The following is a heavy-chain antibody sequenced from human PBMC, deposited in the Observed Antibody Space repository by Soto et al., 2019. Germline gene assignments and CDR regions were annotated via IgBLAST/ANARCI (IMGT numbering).Heavy chain of an antibody. D-gene: IGHD2-21*02. CDR2: ISSSSSTI. V-gene: IGHV3-48*01. J-gene: IGHJ5*02. Sequence: PGGSLRLSCAASGFTFSSYVMSWVRQAPGKGLEWVSYISSSSSTIYYADSVKGRFTISRDNAKNSLYLQMNSLRAEDTAVYYCARDLPLVGSDGWFDPWGQGTLVTVSS. CDR1: GFTFSSYV. CDR3: ARDLPLVGSDGWFDP.